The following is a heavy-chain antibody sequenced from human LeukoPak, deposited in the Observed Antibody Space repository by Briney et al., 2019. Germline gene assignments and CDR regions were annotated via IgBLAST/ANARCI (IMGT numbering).Heavy chain of an antibody. CDR2: ITPIFGTT. CDR1: GGTFSSYA. D-gene: IGHD3-3*01. V-gene: IGHV1-69*13. CDR3: ARLQMEWGHFDY. J-gene: IGHJ4*02. Sequence: HAASVKVSCKASGGTFSSYAISWVRQAPGQGLEWMGGITPIFGTTTYAQKFQGRVTITADESTTTAYMELSSLRSEDTAVYYCARLQMEWGHFDYWGQGTLVTVSS.